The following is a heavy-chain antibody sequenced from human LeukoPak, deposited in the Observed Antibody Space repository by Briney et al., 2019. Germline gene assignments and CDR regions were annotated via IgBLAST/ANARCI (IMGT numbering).Heavy chain of an antibody. V-gene: IGHV4-61*01. CDR1: GGSVSSGSYY. Sequence: PSETLSLTCTVSGGSVSSGSYYWSWIRQPPGWGLEWVGYFYYSGRTNYNPSLKSRVTISVDTSKNQFSLKLSSVTAADTAVYYCARDSGYEGYYWGQGTLVTVSS. CDR2: FYYSGRT. J-gene: IGHJ4*02. D-gene: IGHD5-12*01. CDR3: ARDSGYEGYY.